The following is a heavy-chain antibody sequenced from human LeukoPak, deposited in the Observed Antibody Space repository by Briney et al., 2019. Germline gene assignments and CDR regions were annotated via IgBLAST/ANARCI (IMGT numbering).Heavy chain of an antibody. CDR2: IRYDGSDK. Sequence: GGSLRLSCAASGFSFSSYCMHWVRQAPGKGLEWVAFIRYDGSDKYYADSVKGRFTMSRDNSKNTLFVQMNSLRAEDTAVYYCAKDAYRGYTGSYYDYWGQGTPVTVSS. CDR1: GFSFSSYC. D-gene: IGHD5-12*01. J-gene: IGHJ4*02. CDR3: AKDAYRGYTGSYYDY. V-gene: IGHV3-30*02.